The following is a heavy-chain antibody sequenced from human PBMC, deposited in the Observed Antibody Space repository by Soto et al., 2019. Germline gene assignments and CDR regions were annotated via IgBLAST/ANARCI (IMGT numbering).Heavy chain of an antibody. Sequence: PSETLSLTSTVSGGSISSYYWSWLRQPPGKGLEWIGYIYYSGSTNYNPSLTNRVTISVDTSKNQFSLKLSSVTAADTAVYYCARECHKSYGMDVWGQVTTVTVSS. J-gene: IGHJ6*02. CDR3: ARECHKSYGMDV. V-gene: IGHV4-59*01. CDR1: GGSISSYY. CDR2: IYYSGST.